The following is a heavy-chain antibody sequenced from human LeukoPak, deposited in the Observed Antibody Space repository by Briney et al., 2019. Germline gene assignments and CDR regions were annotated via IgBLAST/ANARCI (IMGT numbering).Heavy chain of an antibody. Sequence: SQTLSLTCAISGDSVSSNSAAWNWIRQSPSRGLEWLGRTYYRSKWYNDYAVSVKSRITINPDTSKNQFSLQLNSVTPEDTAVYYCARVRGYSSSWYLVTGGNYYDSSGYYPDYWGQGTLVTVSS. CDR2: TYYRSKWYN. V-gene: IGHV6-1*01. D-gene: IGHD3-22*01. J-gene: IGHJ4*02. CDR3: ARVRGYSSSWYLVTGGNYYDSSGYYPDY. CDR1: GDSVSSNSAA.